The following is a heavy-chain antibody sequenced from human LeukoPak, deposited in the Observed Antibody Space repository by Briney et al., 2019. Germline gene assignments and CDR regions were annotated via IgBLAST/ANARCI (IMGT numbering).Heavy chain of an antibody. CDR1: GFTFDDYA. Sequence: PGRSLRLSCAASGFTFDDYAMHWVRQATGKGLEWVSLISGDGGSTYYADSMKGRFTISRDNSKNSLYLQMNSLRTEDTAFYFCAKAKYYYEGGDYWGQGTLVTVYS. V-gene: IGHV3-43*02. CDR3: AKAKYYYEGGDY. J-gene: IGHJ4*02. D-gene: IGHD3-22*01. CDR2: ISGDGGST.